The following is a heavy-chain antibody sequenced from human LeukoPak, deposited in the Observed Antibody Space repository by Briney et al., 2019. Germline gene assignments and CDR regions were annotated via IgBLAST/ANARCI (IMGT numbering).Heavy chain of an antibody. CDR1: GFTFNNHW. Sequence: PGGSLRLSCAASGFTFNNHWMHWVRQPPGKGLVWISRTNTDGRTTNYADSVKGRFTISRDNAKNTLYLQMNSLRAEDTAVYYCGRDANWNQIDYWGQGSLVTVSS. D-gene: IGHD1-20*01. V-gene: IGHV3-74*01. J-gene: IGHJ4*02. CDR3: GRDANWNQIDY. CDR2: TNTDGRTT.